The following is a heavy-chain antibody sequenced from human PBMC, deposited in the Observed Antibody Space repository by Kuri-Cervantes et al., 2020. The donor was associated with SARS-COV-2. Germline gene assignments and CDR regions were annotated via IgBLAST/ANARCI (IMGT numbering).Heavy chain of an antibody. J-gene: IGHJ4*02. D-gene: IGHD3-3*01. V-gene: IGHV1-69*05. CDR2: IIPIFGTA. Sequence: SVKVSCKASGGTFSSYAISWVRQAPGQGLEWMGGIIPIFGTANYAQKFQGRVTITTDESTSTAYMELSSLRSEDTAVYYCARAGEEEYYDFWSGYYHFDYWGQGTRVTGAS. CDR3: ARAGEEEYYDFWSGYYHFDY. CDR1: GGTFSSYA.